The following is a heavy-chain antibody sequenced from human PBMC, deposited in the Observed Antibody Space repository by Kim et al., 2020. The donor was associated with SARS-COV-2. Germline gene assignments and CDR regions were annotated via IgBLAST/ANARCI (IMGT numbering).Heavy chain of an antibody. CDR3: ARGYTAMDL. V-gene: IGHV3-74*01. CDR2: SNT. J-gene: IGHJ4*02. Sequence: SNTNYAESVKGRFTISRDNAKNTVYLQMNSLTVEDTAVYYCARGYTAMDLWGQGTLVTVSS. D-gene: IGHD5-18*01.